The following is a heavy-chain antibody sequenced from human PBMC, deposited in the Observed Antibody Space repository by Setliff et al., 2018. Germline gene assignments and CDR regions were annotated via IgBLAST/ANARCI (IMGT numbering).Heavy chain of an antibody. J-gene: IGHJ4*02. D-gene: IGHD1-1*01. V-gene: IGHV4-59*01. CDR3: AKGGTYRYFDF. Sequence: LSLTCTVSGGPFSGASIWSWIRQPPGKGLEFIGYVYHSGTAKYDPSLESRAIMSVDASKNEISLKLKSVTAADTAVYYCAKGGTYRYFDFWGQGGLVTVSS. CDR2: VYHSGTA. CDR1: GGPFSGAS.